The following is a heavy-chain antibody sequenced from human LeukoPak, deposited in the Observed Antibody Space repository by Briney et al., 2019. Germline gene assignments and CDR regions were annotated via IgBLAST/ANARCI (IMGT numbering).Heavy chain of an antibody. CDR1: GYSISSGYY. J-gene: IGHJ5*02. D-gene: IGHD3-9*01. CDR2: IYHSGST. CDR3: ARGTYYDILTGYYNRRYNWFDP. Sequence: NPSETLSLTCTVSGYSISSGYYWGWIRQPPGKGLEWIGSIYHSGSTNYNPSLKSRVTISVDTSKNQFSLKLSSVTAADTAVYYCARGTYYDILTGYYNRRYNWFDPWGQGTLVTVSS. V-gene: IGHV4-38-2*02.